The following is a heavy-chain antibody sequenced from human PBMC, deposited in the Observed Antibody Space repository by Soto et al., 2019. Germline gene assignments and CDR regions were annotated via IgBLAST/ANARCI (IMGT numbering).Heavy chain of an antibody. Sequence: PGGSLRLSCAASGFTFRTYAMNWVRQAPGKGLEWVSGISNDGRSTYYADSVKGRFTISRDNSKNTLYLQMNSLRADDTAFYYCAELAVWLWRAPSQDLFNWGQGTLVTVSS. CDR3: AELAVWLWRAPSQDLFN. CDR1: GFTFRTYA. CDR2: ISNDGRST. V-gene: IGHV3-23*01. J-gene: IGHJ4*02. D-gene: IGHD5-12*01.